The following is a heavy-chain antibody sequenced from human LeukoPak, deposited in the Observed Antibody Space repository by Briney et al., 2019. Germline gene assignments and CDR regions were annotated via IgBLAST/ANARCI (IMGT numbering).Heavy chain of an antibody. V-gene: IGHV4-61*02. D-gene: IGHD2-15*01. CDR3: ARFCSGGSCPDY. Sequence: PSETLSLTCTVSGGSISSGSYYWSWIRQPAGKGLEWSGRIYTSGSTNYNPSLKSRVTISVDTSKNQVSLKLSSVTAADTAVYYCARFCSGGSCPDYWGRGTLVTVSS. CDR1: GGSISSGSYY. CDR2: IYTSGST. J-gene: IGHJ4*02.